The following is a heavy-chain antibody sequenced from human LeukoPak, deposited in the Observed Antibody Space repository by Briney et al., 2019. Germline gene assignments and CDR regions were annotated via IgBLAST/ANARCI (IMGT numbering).Heavy chain of an antibody. CDR1: GGSISSYY. J-gene: IGHJ4*02. CDR2: IYYSGST. Sequence: SETLSLTCTVSGGSISSYYWSWIRQPPGKGLEWIGYIYYSGSTNYNPSLKSRVSISVDTSKNQFSLKLSSVTAADTAVYYCARGGRPGDFDYWGQGTLVTVSS. CDR3: ARGGRPGDFDY. D-gene: IGHD3-10*01. V-gene: IGHV4-59*01.